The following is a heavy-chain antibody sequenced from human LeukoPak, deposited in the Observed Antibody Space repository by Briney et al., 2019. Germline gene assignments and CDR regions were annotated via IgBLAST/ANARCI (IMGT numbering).Heavy chain of an antibody. CDR1: GFTFSTYS. CDR3: ARVAEASAFDS. Sequence: PGGSLRLSCAASGFTFSTYSMNWVRQAPGKGLEWVSSISRNSRYIYYADSMRGRFTISRDNAKNSLYLQMNSLKPEDTAVYYCARVAEASAFDSWGQGTLVTDSS. V-gene: IGHV3-21*06. D-gene: IGHD2-21*01. CDR2: ISRNSRYI. J-gene: IGHJ4*02.